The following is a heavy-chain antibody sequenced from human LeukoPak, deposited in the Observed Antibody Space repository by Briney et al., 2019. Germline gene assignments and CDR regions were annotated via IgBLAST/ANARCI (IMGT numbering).Heavy chain of an antibody. J-gene: IGHJ4*02. CDR2: IKSKTDGGTT. CDR1: GFTFSNAW. CDR3: TTDYGGNSDFDY. V-gene: IGHV3-15*01. D-gene: IGHD4-23*01. Sequence: GGSLRLSCAASGFTFSNAWMSWVRQAPGKGLEWVGRIKSKTDGGTTDYAAPVKGRFTTSRDDSKNTLYLQMNSLKTEDTAVYYCTTDYGGNSDFDYWGQGTLVTVSS.